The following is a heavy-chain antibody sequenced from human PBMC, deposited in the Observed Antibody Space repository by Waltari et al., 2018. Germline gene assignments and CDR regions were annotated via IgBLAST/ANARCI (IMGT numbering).Heavy chain of an antibody. CDR3: ASLRNPAAAGTRAVNDAFDI. CDR1: GGTFRRYA. V-gene: IGHV1-69*05. J-gene: IGHJ3*02. Sequence: QVQLVQSGAEVKKPGSSVKVSCKDSGGTFRRYAITWVRQATGPGLGWRGGIIPIFGTANYAQKFQGRVTITTDESTSTAYMELSSLRSEDTAVYYCASLRNPAAAGTRAVNDAFDILGQGTMVTVSS. CDR2: IIPIFGTA. D-gene: IGHD6-13*01.